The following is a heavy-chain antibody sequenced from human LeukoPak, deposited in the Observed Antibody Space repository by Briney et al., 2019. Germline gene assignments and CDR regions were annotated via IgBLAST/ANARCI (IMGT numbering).Heavy chain of an antibody. J-gene: IGHJ4*02. V-gene: IGHV3-30*18. CDR2: ISYDGSHK. D-gene: IGHD2-21*02. CDR1: GFTFSGYG. Sequence: PGRSLRLSCAASGFTFSGYGMHWVRQAPGKGLEWVAVISYDGSHKYCADCVKGRFTISRDSSKNTLYLQMNSLRAEDTAVYYCAKDSCGGDCYSFDYWGQGTLVTVSS. CDR3: AKDSCGGDCYSFDY.